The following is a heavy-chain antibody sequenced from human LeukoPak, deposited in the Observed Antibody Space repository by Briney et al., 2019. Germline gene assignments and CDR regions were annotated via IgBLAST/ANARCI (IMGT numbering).Heavy chain of an antibody. CDR2: INQDGSEE. V-gene: IGHV3-7*05. Sequence: GGSLRLSCAASGLTFSSHWMTWVRQAPGKGLEWVANINQDGSEEYYVDSLMGRFSISRDNTKKSLYLRMNSLRADDTAVYYCARDATPDGVILDYWGQGALVTVSS. CDR3: ARDATPDGVILDY. J-gene: IGHJ4*02. CDR1: GLTFSSHW. D-gene: IGHD2-8*02.